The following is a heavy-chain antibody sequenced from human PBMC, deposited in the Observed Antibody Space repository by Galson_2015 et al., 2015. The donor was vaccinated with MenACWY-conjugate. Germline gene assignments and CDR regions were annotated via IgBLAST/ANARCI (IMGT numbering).Heavy chain of an antibody. CDR3: ARGTVTTWGNWFDP. CDR2: INSDGSTT. V-gene: IGHV3-74*01. D-gene: IGHD4-17*01. J-gene: IGHJ5*02. CDR1: GFTFSSYW. Sequence: SLRLSCAASGFTFSSYWMHWVRQAPGKGLVWVSRINSDGSTTSYANSVKGRFTISRDNAKNTLYLQMNSLRAEDTAVYYCARGTVTTWGNWFDPWGQGTLVTVSS.